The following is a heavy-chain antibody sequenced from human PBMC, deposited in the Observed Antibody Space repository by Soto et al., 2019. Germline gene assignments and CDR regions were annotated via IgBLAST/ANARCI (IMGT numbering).Heavy chain of an antibody. CDR1: GLSLSTSGVG. D-gene: IGHD3-10*01. J-gene: IGHJ4*02. CDR3: AHTPYASGSFDY. CDR2: IYWDDDK. V-gene: IGHV2-5*02. Sequence: QITLKESGPTLVKPTQTLTLTCTFSGLSLSTSGVGVGWIRQPPGKALEWLALIYWDDDKRYSPSLKGRLTIXKXXSRNQVVLTMTNIDPVDTATYYCAHTPYASGSFDYWGQGTLVTVSS.